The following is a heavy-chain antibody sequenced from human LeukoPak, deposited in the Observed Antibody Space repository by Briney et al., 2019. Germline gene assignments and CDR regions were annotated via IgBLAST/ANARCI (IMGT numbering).Heavy chain of an antibody. Sequence: GGSLRLSCAASGFTFSSYAMSWVRQAPGKGLEWVSAISGSGGSTYYADSVKGRFTISRDNSKNTLYLQMNSLGAEDTAVYYCVRELPPVVQYYFNFWGPGTLVTVSS. V-gene: IGHV3-23*01. CDR2: ISGSGGST. CDR1: GFTFSSYA. CDR3: VRELPPVVQYYFNF. J-gene: IGHJ4*02. D-gene: IGHD3-22*01.